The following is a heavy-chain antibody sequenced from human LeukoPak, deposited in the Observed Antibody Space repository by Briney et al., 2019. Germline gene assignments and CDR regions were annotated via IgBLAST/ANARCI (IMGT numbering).Heavy chain of an antibody. CDR1: GGTFSSYA. Sequence: GSSVKVSCKASGGTFSSYAFSWVRQAPGQGLEWMGGIIPIFGTANYAQKFQGRVTITADESTSTAYMELSSLRSEDTAVYYCARVDNWNYGGYYGMDVWGQGTTVTVSS. CDR3: ARVDNWNYGGYYGMDV. V-gene: IGHV1-69*01. D-gene: IGHD1-7*01. CDR2: IIPIFGTA. J-gene: IGHJ6*02.